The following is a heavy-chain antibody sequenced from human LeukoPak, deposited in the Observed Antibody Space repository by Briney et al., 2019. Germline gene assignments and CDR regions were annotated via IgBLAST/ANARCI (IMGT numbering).Heavy chain of an antibody. Sequence: PGGSLRLSCAASGFTVSSNYMSWVRQAPGKGLEWVSVIYSGGSTYYADSVKGRFTISRDNSKNTLYLQMNSLRAEDTAVYYCARDGAVAANGGYYFDYWGQGTLVTVSS. CDR3: ARDGAVAANGGYYFDY. CDR1: GFTVSSNY. CDR2: IYSGGST. D-gene: IGHD6-19*01. V-gene: IGHV3-66*01. J-gene: IGHJ4*02.